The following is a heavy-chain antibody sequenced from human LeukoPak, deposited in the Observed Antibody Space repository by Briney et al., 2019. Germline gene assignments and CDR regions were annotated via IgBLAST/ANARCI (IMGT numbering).Heavy chain of an antibody. D-gene: IGHD1-26*01. V-gene: IGHV3-48*01. J-gene: IGHJ5*02. CDR3: ARSLVVGATYPDP. CDR2: ISSSSSTI. CDR1: GFTFSSYA. Sequence: GRSLRLSCAASGFTFSSYAMHWVRQAPGKGLEWVSYISSSSSTIYYADSVKGRFTISRDNAKNSLYLQLNSLRAEDTAVYYCARSLVVGATYPDPWGQGTLVTVSS.